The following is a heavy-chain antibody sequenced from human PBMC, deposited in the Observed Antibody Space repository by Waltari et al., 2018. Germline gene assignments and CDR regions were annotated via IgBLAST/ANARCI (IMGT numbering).Heavy chain of an antibody. CDR1: VGSFSGYY. D-gene: IGHD6-13*01. CDR3: ARVGRTAAGAPYWFDP. Sequence: QVQLQQWGAGLLKPSETLSLPCAVYVGSFSGYYWSWIRQPPGKGLGWIGEINHSGNTKHNLCIESRATITVDRSKNQESRRLRSVTAAVTAVDCWARVGRTAAGAPYWFDPWGQGTLVIVSS. CDR2: INHSGNT. V-gene: IGHV4-34*04. J-gene: IGHJ5*02.